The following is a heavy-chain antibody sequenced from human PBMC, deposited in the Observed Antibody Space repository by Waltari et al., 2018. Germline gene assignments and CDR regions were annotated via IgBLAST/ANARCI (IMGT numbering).Heavy chain of an antibody. V-gene: IGHV4-59*01. CDR1: GGSISSYY. D-gene: IGHD2-2*02. CDR3: ARVGCSSTSCYIMGAGAFDY. J-gene: IGHJ4*02. CDR2: IYYSGST. Sequence: QVQLQESGPGLVKPSETLSLTCTVSGGSISSYYWSWIRQPPGKGLEWIGYIYYSGSTNYNPSLKSRVTISVDTSKNQFSLKLSSVTAADTAVYYCARVGCSSTSCYIMGAGAFDYWGQGTLVTVSS.